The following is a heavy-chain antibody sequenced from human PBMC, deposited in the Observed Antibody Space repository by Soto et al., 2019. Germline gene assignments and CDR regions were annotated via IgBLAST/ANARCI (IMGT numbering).Heavy chain of an antibody. V-gene: IGHV2-5*02. Sequence: QITLKESGPPLVKPTQTLTLTCTFSAFSLSTGGVGVGWIRQPPGKALEWLALIYWDDDKRYSPSLRSRLTTTKDPSKHQVVLTRTNLDPVDPATYYCIQSRCGGDCLQSYASYYYYGMDVWGQGTTVTVSS. CDR2: IYWDDDK. J-gene: IGHJ6*02. CDR1: AFSLSTGGVG. D-gene: IGHD2-21*02. CDR3: IQSRCGGDCLQSYASYYYYGMDV.